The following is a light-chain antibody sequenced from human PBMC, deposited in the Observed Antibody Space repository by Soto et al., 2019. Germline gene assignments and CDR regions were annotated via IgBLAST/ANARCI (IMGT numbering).Light chain of an antibody. V-gene: IGKV1-39*01. CDR2: AAS. Sequence: DIQMTQSPSSLSASVGDRVTITCRASQPISSYLNWYQQRPGKAPKVLIYAASSLQSGVPSRFSGSGSGTDFTLTISSLQPEDFAAYYCQQSYSTPRTFGQGTKVEIK. CDR1: QPISSY. J-gene: IGKJ1*01. CDR3: QQSYSTPRT.